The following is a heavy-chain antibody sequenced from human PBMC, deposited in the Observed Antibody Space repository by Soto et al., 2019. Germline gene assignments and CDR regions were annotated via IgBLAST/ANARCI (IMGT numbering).Heavy chain of an antibody. D-gene: IGHD3-22*01. CDR2: TYYRSRWYN. V-gene: IGHV6-1*01. CDR1: GDSVSSNSAA. Sequence: SQTLSLTCAISGDSVSSNSAAWNWIRQSPSRGLEWLGRTYYRSRWYNDYAVSVKSRITINPDTSKNQFSLQLNSVTPEDTAVYYCARGTSMIVVAPFDPWGQGTLVTVSS. CDR3: ARGTSMIVVAPFDP. J-gene: IGHJ5*02.